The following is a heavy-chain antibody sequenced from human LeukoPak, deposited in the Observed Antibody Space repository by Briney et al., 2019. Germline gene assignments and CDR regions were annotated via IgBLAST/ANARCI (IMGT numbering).Heavy chain of an antibody. Sequence: PSETLSLTCTVSGGSISSYYWSWIRQPPGKGLEWIGYIYYSGSTNYNPSLKSRVTISVDTSKNQFSLKLSSVTAADTAVYYCARSTYHDILTGYQPMYYFDYWGQGTLVTVSS. J-gene: IGHJ4*02. V-gene: IGHV4-59*01. CDR1: GGSISSYY. CDR2: IYYSGST. D-gene: IGHD3-9*01. CDR3: ARSTYHDILTGYQPMYYFDY.